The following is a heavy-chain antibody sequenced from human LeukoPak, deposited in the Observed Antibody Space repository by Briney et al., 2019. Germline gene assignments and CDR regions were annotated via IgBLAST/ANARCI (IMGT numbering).Heavy chain of an antibody. CDR1: GFIFDDYA. D-gene: IGHD3-10*01. CDR3: AKDISMVRGVVDY. V-gene: IGHV3-9*01. J-gene: IGHJ4*02. Sequence: GGSLRLSCAASGFIFDDYAMHWVRQAPGKGLEWVSGISWNSGSIGYADSVKGRFTISRDNAKDSLYLQTNSLRAEDTALYYCAKDISMVRGVVDYWGQGTLVTVSS. CDR2: ISWNSGSI.